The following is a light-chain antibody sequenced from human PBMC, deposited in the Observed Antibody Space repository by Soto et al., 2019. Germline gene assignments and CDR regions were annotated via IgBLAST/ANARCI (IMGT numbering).Light chain of an antibody. CDR2: RAS. CDR3: QQYNNWPRT. CDR1: QRVSTN. V-gene: IGKV3-15*01. J-gene: IGKJ1*01. Sequence: ETVMTQTPAALSVSQGERAALSCRASQRVSTNLAWYQQRPGQSPRLLIYRASTRATDIPARFSGSGSGTEFTLTISSLQSEDFAVYYCQQYNNWPRTFGQGTKVDI.